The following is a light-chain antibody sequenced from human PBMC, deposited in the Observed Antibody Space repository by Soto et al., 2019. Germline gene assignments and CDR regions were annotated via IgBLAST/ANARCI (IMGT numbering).Light chain of an antibody. Sequence: EIVLTQSPGTLSLSPGERATLSCRASQSVSSSYLAWYQQKPGQAPRLLIYGASGRATGIPDRFSGSGSGTDVSLTISRLEPEDFAVYYCQQYGSSLKYTFGQGTKLEIK. CDR1: QSVSSSY. CDR2: GAS. J-gene: IGKJ2*01. V-gene: IGKV3-20*01. CDR3: QQYGSSLKYT.